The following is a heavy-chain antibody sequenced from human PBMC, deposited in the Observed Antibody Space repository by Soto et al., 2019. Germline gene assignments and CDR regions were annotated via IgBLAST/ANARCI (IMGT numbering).Heavy chain of an antibody. CDR3: AREEIRGVDYYGMNV. D-gene: IGHD3-10*01. Sequence: QVRLQESGPGLVKPSQTLSLTCTVSGGSISSGGYYWSWIRQHPGKGLEWIGYIYYSGSTYYNPSLKSRVTISVDTSNNQFSLKLSSVTAADTAVYYCAREEIRGVDYYGMNVWGQGTTVTVS. CDR1: GGSISSGGYY. J-gene: IGHJ6*02. V-gene: IGHV4-31*03. CDR2: IYYSGST.